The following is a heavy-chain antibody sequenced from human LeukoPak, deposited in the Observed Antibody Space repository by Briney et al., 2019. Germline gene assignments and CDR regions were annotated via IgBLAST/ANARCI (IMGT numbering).Heavy chain of an antibody. D-gene: IGHD3-16*02. CDR3: VRVIPWGSYRLFDY. V-gene: IGHV4-59*01. J-gene: IGHJ4*02. Sequence: SETLSLTCTVSGGSISEDYWSWIRQPPGMGLEWIGYVSHSDFNKSNGDITNYNPSLESRITTSRDTSKNQFSLKLSSMTAADTAVYYCVRVIPWGSYRLFDYWGREPWSPSPQ. CDR2: VSHSDFNKSNGDIT. CDR1: GGSISEDY.